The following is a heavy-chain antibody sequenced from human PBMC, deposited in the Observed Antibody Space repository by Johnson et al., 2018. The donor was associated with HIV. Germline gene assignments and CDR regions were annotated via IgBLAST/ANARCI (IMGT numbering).Heavy chain of an antibody. Sequence: QVQLVESGGGSVKPGGSLRLSCAASEFTFKDYYMNWIRQAPGKGLEWVSHISSSGTTKYYSDSVKGRFTISRDNAKKSLYLEMRDLRVDETATYYCARESSPWGGDYACYGLDIWGQGTRVAVSS. CDR2: ISSSGTTK. D-gene: IGHD4-17*01. V-gene: IGHV3-11*04. CDR1: EFTFKDYY. J-gene: IGHJ3*02. CDR3: ARESSPWGGDYACYGLDI.